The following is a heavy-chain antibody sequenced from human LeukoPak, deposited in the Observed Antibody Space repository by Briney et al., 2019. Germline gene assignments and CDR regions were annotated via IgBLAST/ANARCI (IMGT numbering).Heavy chain of an antibody. J-gene: IGHJ4*02. Sequence: SDTLSLPCTVTGGSISSYYWSLIRQSPEKGQEWIGYIYYTGNTNYNPSLKSRVTILVDASKNQFSLNLSSVTAADTAVYYCAGSPNPYYFDFWGQGSLVTVSS. V-gene: IGHV4-59*07. CDR2: IYYTGNT. D-gene: IGHD6-19*01. CDR1: GGSISSYY. CDR3: AGSPNPYYFDF.